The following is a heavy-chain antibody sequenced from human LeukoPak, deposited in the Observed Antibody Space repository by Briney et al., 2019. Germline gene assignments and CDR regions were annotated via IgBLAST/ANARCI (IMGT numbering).Heavy chain of an antibody. V-gene: IGHV4-39*01. Sequence: SETLSLTCTVSGGSISISTYYWGWIRQPPGKGLVWIGNIYYSGSTYYNPSLKSRVTISVDTSKNQFSLRLSSVTAADTAVYYCARLGTGYDSSGYSIGWFDPWGQGTLVTVSS. CDR1: GGSISISTYY. CDR3: ARLGTGYDSSGYSIGWFDP. J-gene: IGHJ5*02. D-gene: IGHD3-22*01. CDR2: IYYSGST.